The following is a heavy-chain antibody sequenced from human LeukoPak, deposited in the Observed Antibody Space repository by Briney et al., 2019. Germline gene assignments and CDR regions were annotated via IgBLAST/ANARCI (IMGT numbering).Heavy chain of an antibody. Sequence: GGSLRLSCAASGFTFSSYAMSWVRQALGKGLEWVAFIRYDGSNKYYADSVKGRFTISRDNSKNTLYLQMNSLRAEDTAVYYCAKDRGVVVIAMIDYWGQGTLVTVSS. CDR3: AKDRGVVVIAMIDY. V-gene: IGHV3-30*02. J-gene: IGHJ4*02. CDR2: IRYDGSNK. D-gene: IGHD2-21*01. CDR1: GFTFSSYA.